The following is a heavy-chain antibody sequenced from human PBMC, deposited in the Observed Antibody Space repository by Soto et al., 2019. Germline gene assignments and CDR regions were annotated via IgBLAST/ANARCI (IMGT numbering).Heavy chain of an antibody. V-gene: IGHV1-8*01. CDR2: MNPNSGNT. CDR1: GYTFTSYD. CDR3: ARGGYYDFWSGYQYYYGMDV. D-gene: IGHD3-3*01. J-gene: IGHJ6*02. Sequence: QVQLVQSGAEVKKPGASVKVSCKASGYTFTSYDINWVRQATGQGHEGMGWMNPNSGNTGYAQKFQGRVNMTRNTSISTAYMVLSSLRSEDTAVYYCARGGYYDFWSGYQYYYGMDVWCQGTTVTVSS.